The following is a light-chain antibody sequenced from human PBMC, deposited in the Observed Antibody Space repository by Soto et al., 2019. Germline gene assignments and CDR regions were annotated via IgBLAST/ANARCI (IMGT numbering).Light chain of an antibody. J-gene: IGLJ1*01. Sequence: QSALTQPASVSGSPGQSITISCTGTSSDVGGYNYVSWYQQHPGKAPKLMIYDVSVRPSGVSNRFSGSKSGNTASLTISGLQAEDEADYYCSSYTSSSTLFVCGIGTKVTVL. CDR1: SSDVGGYNY. V-gene: IGLV2-14*01. CDR2: DVS. CDR3: SSYTSSSTLFV.